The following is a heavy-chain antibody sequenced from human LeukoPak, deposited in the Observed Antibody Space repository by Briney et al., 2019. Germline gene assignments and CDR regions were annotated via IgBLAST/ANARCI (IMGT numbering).Heavy chain of an antibody. J-gene: IGHJ3*02. Sequence: SETLSPTCAVYGGSFSGYYWSWIRQPPGKGLEWIGEINHSGSTNYNPSLKSRVTISADTSKNQFSLKLSSVTAADTAVYYCARGGIGSSTSRQNAFDIWGQGTMVTVSS. CDR2: INHSGST. V-gene: IGHV4-34*01. D-gene: IGHD2-2*01. CDR1: GGSFSGYY. CDR3: ARGGIGSSTSRQNAFDI.